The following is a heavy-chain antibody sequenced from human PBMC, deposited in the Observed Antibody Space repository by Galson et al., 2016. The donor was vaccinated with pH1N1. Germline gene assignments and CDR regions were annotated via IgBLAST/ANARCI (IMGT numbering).Heavy chain of an antibody. D-gene: IGHD3-10*01. Sequence: SLRLSCAASGFTFSDYYMSWIRQAPGKGLEWISHISSSGSSINYADSVKGRFTISRDNAKNSLYLQMNSLRVEDTAMYYCVREVSFGTYCDYWGQGTLVTVSS. V-gene: IGHV3-11*04. CDR2: ISSSGSSI. CDR1: GFTFSDYY. J-gene: IGHJ4*02. CDR3: VREVSFGTYCDY.